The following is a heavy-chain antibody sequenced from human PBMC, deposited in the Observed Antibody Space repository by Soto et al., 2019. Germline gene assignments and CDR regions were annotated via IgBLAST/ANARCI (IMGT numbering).Heavy chain of an antibody. CDR2: ITTGNTNI. Sequence: GGSLRLSCAGSGFTFSRYSMNWVRQAPGMGLEWVSSITTGNTNIFYADSVKGRFTISRDDAHNSLYLQMNSLRAEDTAVYYCARGPAPRDSSWDFDGWGPGTLVTVSS. CDR3: ARGPAPRDSSWDFDG. CDR1: GFTFSRYS. V-gene: IGHV3-21*06. D-gene: IGHD6-13*01. J-gene: IGHJ4*02.